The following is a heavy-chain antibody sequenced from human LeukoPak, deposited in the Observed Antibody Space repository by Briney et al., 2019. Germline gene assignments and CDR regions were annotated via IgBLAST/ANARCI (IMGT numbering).Heavy chain of an antibody. CDR2: ISNSGGST. CDR1: GFTFSGYA. Sequence: GGSVRLSCAASGFTFSGYAMSWVRQAPGKGLEWVSTISNSGGSTYYADSVKGRFSISRDNSKNTLYLQMNSLRAEDTAVYYCAKVGYGDYARFDYWGQGTLVTVSS. CDR3: AKVGYGDYARFDY. D-gene: IGHD4-17*01. J-gene: IGHJ4*02. V-gene: IGHV3-23*01.